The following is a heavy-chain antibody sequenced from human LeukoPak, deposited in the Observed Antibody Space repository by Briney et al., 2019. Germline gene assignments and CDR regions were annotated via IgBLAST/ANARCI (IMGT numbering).Heavy chain of an antibody. CDR1: GYIFTTYF. Sequence: ASVTVSCKASGYIFTTYFIHWVRQPPGQGLEWMGIINPSGGSTSYAQKFQGRVAMTRDMSTSTLYMALFSLRSEDTAVYYCARELSMEDPFTPKNHDSSFGDDFDLWGQGTMVTVSS. J-gene: IGHJ3*01. V-gene: IGHV1-46*01. CDR2: INPSGGST. CDR3: ARELSMEDPFTPKNHDSSFGDDFDL. D-gene: IGHD3-22*01.